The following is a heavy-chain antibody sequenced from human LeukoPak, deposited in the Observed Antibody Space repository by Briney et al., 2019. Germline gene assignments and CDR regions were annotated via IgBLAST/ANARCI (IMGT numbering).Heavy chain of an antibody. J-gene: IGHJ4*02. D-gene: IGHD4-23*01. V-gene: IGHV3-23*01. CDR2: ISGSGVST. CDR3: AKDLNNSPY. CDR1: GFTFSSYA. Sequence: GGSLRLSCAASGFTFSSYAMRWVRQAPGKGLGWVSGISGSGVSTYYADSVKGRFTISRDNSKNTLFLQLNSLRAEDTALYFCAKDLNNSPYWGQGTLVTVSS.